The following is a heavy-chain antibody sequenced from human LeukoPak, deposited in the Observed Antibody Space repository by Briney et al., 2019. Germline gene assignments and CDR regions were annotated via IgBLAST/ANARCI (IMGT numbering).Heavy chain of an antibody. V-gene: IGHV1-18*01. J-gene: IGHJ4*02. CDR1: GYTFTRYG. Sequence: ASVKVSCKASGYTFTRYGISWVRQAPGQGLEWMGWISAYNGNTNYAQKLQGRVTMTTDTSTSTAYVELRSLRSDDTAVYYCARDSMVRGVIGYWGQGTLVTVSS. CDR3: ARDSMVRGVIGY. D-gene: IGHD3-10*01. CDR2: ISAYNGNT.